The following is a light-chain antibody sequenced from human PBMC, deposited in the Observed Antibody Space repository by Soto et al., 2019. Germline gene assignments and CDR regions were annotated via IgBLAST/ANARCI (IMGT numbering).Light chain of an antibody. Sequence: QSVLTQPPSVSGAPGQMVTISCTGSSSNIGAGYDVHWYQQLPGTAPKLLIYGNSNRPSGVPDRLSASKSGTSASLAITGLQAEDEADYYCQSYDSSLSVFYVFGTGTKVTVL. CDR2: GNS. CDR1: SSNIGAGYD. V-gene: IGLV1-40*01. J-gene: IGLJ1*01. CDR3: QSYDSSLSVFYV.